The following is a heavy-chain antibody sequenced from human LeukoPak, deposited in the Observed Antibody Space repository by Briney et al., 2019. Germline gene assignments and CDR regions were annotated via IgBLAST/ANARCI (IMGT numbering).Heavy chain of an antibody. CDR1: GYTFTAYY. CDR2: INPNSGGT. CDR3: AREQDIGMVSALDY. Sequence: ASVKVSCKPSGYTFTAYYIHRVRQAPGLGLEWMGWINPNSGGTNYAQKFQGRVTMTRDTSISTAYMELSRLTSDDTAVFYCAREQDIGMVSALDYWGQGTLVTVSS. D-gene: IGHD5-18*01. J-gene: IGHJ4*02. V-gene: IGHV1-2*02.